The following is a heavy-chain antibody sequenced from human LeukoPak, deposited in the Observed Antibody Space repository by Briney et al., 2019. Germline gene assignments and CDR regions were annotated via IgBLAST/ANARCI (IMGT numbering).Heavy chain of an antibody. J-gene: IGHJ4*02. CDR3: ARGVWYGRAAAVH. CDR2: INHSGST. Sequence: SETLSLTCTVSGYSISSGYYWGWIRQPPGKGLEWIGEINHSGSTNYNPSLKSRVTMSIDTSKNQFSLKLTSVTAADTAVYFCARGVWYGRAAAVHWGQGILVTVSS. D-gene: IGHD6-13*01. V-gene: IGHV4-38-2*02. CDR1: GYSISSGYY.